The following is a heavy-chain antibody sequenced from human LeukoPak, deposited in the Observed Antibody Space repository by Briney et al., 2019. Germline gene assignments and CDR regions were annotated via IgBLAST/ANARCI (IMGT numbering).Heavy chain of an antibody. V-gene: IGHV3-74*01. Sequence: GGSLRLSCAASGFTFSSYWMHWVRQAPGKGLVWVSRINSDGSSTSYADSVKGRFTISRDNAKNTLYLQMNSLRAEDTAVYYCARDFFTLSLSSGYLPDYRGQGTLVTVSS. CDR3: ARDFFTLSLSSGYLPDY. D-gene: IGHD3-22*01. J-gene: IGHJ4*02. CDR1: GFTFSSYW. CDR2: INSDGSST.